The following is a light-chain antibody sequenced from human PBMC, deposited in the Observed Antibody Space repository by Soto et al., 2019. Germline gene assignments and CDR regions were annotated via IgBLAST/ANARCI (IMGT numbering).Light chain of an antibody. J-gene: IGKJ1*01. CDR1: QSVRSSY. CDR2: GVS. CDR3: QQYGTSPTT. V-gene: IGKV3-20*01. Sequence: EIVLTQSPGTLSLSPGERATLSCRASQSVRSSYLAWYQQKLGQAPRLLIYGVSNRATGIPDRFSGSGSGTDFTLTLSRLESEDFAVYYCQQYGTSPTTFGQGTKVEIK.